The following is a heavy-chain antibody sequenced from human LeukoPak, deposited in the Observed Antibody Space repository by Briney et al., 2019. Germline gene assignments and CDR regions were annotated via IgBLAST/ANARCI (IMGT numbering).Heavy chain of an antibody. V-gene: IGHV3-53*01. J-gene: IGHJ4*02. Sequence: GGSLRLSCAASGFTVSSNYMSWVRQAPGKGLEWVSVIYTGGSTYYADSVKGRFTISRDNSKNTLYLQMNSLRAEDTAVYYCARILDSAWGELGYWGQGTLVTVSS. D-gene: IGHD6-19*01. CDR3: ARILDSAWGELGY. CDR2: IYTGGST. CDR1: GFTVSSNY.